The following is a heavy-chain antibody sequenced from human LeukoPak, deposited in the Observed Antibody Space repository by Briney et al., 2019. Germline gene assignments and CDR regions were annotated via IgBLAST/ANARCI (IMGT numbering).Heavy chain of an antibody. CDR2: ISYDGSNK. V-gene: IGHV3-30-3*01. D-gene: IGHD5-18*01. CDR3: ARSFGYSYGYFDY. Sequence: PGGSLRLSCAASGFTFSSYAMHWVRQAPGKGLEWVAVISYDGSNKYYADSVKGRFTISRDNSKNTLYLQMNSLRAEDTAVYYCARSFGYSYGYFDYWGQGTLVTVSS. J-gene: IGHJ4*02. CDR1: GFTFSSYA.